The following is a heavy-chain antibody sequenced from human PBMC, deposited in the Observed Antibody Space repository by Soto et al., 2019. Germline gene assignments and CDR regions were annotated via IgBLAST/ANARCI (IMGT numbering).Heavy chain of an antibody. CDR2: IGKNGRDI. Sequence: PGGSLRLSCEVSGFIFSEYEFNWVRQAPGKGLEWVSYIGKNGRDIYDADSVKGRFTISRDDDKSTLYLEMNSLKTEDTAVYYCTTDLWRIAVVVGSTGYFNPWGQGTPVTVSS. CDR1: GFIFSEYE. J-gene: IGHJ5*02. V-gene: IGHV3-48*03. D-gene: IGHD2-15*01. CDR3: TTDLWRIAVVVGSTGYFNP.